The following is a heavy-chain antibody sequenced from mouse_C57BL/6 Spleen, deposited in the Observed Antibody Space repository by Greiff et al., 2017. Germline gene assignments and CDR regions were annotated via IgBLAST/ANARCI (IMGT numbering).Heavy chain of an antibody. CDR1: GYSITSGYY. CDR2: ISYDGSN. CDR3: ARDVRRDAMDY. Sequence: DVHLVESGPGLVKPSQSLSLTCSVTGYSITSGYYWNWIRQFPGNKLEWMGYISYDGSNNYNPSLKNRISITRDTSKNQFFLKLNSVTTEDTATYYCARDVRRDAMDYWGQGTSVTVSS. V-gene: IGHV3-6*01. J-gene: IGHJ4*01.